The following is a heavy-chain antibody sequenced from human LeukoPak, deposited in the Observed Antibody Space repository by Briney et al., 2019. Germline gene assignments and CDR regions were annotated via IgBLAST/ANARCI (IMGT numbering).Heavy chain of an antibody. CDR2: ISFSSSTI. Sequence: GGSLRLSCAAAGLTFSTNSMNWVRQAPGKGLEWVSYISFSSSTIYYADSVKGRFTISRDDAKNSLYLQMNSLRAEDTAVYYCARDPGDAFDIWGQGTTVTVSS. J-gene: IGHJ3*02. V-gene: IGHV3-48*04. CDR3: ARDPGDAFDI. CDR1: GLTFSTNS.